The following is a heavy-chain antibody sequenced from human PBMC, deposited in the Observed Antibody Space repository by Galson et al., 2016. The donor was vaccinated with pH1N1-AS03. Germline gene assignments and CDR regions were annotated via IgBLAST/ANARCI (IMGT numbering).Heavy chain of an antibody. D-gene: IGHD3/OR15-3a*01. CDR1: GFTISNFG. V-gene: IGHV3-30*18. Sequence: LRLSCAASGFTISNFGMLWVRQAPGQGLGWVAIISFDGTNKYYADSVKGRFSISRDNSKNTLFLQMSALRAEDTAVYYCANDFNYDFWSGYSFYWGQGALVTVSS. CDR2: ISFDGTNK. J-gene: IGHJ4*02. CDR3: ANDFNYDFWSGYSFY.